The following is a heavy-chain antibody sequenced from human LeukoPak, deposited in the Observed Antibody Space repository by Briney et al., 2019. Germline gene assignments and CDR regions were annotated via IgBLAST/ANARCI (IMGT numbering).Heavy chain of an antibody. CDR1: GFTLSKYC. Sequence: GGSLRLSWAASGFTLSKYCIHWVRQAAGRWRGWVAFIGYDGSNKYYADSGKGRFTISRNNSKNTLYLQMNSLRAADTAVFYCAKDSDYYGSRHDGFHIWGQGTMVTVSS. CDR3: AKDSDYYGSRHDGFHI. J-gene: IGHJ3*02. V-gene: IGHV3-30*02. D-gene: IGHD3-10*01. CDR2: IGYDGSNK.